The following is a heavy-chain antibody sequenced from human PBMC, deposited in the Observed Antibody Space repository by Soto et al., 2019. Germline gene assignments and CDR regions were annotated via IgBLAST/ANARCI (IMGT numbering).Heavy chain of an antibody. D-gene: IGHD6-19*01. V-gene: IGHV1-69*13. CDR1: GVTFSSYA. J-gene: IGHJ4*02. CDR2: IIPIFGTA. CDR3: ARDTAVAGPPFDC. Sequence: SVKVSCKASGVTFSSYAISWVRQAPGQGLEWMGGIIPIFGTANYAQKFQGRVTITADESTSTAYMELSSLRSEDTAVYYCARDTAVAGPPFDCWGQGTLVTVSS.